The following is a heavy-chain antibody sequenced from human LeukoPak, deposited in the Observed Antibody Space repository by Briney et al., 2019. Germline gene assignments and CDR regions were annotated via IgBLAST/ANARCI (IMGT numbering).Heavy chain of an antibody. Sequence: GGSLRLSCAASGFTFSSYSMNWVRQAPGKGLEWVSYISSSSSTIYYADSVKGRFTISRDNAKNSLYLQMNSLRDEDTAVYYCARASSGYSLYGMDVWGQGTTVTVSS. D-gene: IGHD3-22*01. V-gene: IGHV3-48*02. J-gene: IGHJ6*02. CDR3: ARASSGYSLYGMDV. CDR1: GFTFSSYS. CDR2: ISSSSSTI.